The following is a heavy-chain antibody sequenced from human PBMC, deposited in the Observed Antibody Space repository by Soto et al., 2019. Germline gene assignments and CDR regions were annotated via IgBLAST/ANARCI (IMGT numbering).Heavy chain of an antibody. J-gene: IGHJ6*02. V-gene: IGHV5-10-1*01. D-gene: IGHD2-8*01. CDR3: ARQGDIVLMVNGMDV. Sequence: PVESLKISCNASGYSSTSYWNTWIRQMPWKGLEWMGRIDPSDSYINYSPSFQGHVTISADKCIGTAYLQWSSLKASDTAMYYCARQGDIVLMVNGMDVWGQGTTVTVSS. CDR2: IDPSDSYI. CDR1: GYSSTSYW.